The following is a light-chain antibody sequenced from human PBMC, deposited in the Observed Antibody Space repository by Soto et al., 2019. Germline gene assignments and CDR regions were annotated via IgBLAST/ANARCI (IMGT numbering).Light chain of an antibody. J-gene: IGKJ1*01. Sequence: EIGVTQSPSTLSVSPGERVTLSCRASQFVSSDLAWYQHKPGQAPRLLIYGASTRATGIPARFSGRGSGTEFTLTISSLQSVDFAVYYCQQYDNWPQTFGQGTKVDIK. CDR3: QQYDNWPQT. CDR1: QFVSSD. CDR2: GAS. V-gene: IGKV3-15*01.